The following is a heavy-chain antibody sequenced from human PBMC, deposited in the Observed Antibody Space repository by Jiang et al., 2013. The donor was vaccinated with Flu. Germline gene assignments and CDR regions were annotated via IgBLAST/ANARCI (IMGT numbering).Heavy chain of an antibody. Sequence: CTVSGGSISSSSYYWGWIRQPPGKGLEWIGSIYYSGSTYYNPSLKSRVTISVDTSKNQFSLKLSSVTAADTAVYYCARVVGYYDSSGQYYFDYWGQGTLVTVSS. D-gene: IGHD3-22*01. CDR3: ARVVGYYDSSGQYYFDY. V-gene: IGHV4-39*07. J-gene: IGHJ4*02. CDR2: IYYSGST. CDR1: GGSISSSSYY.